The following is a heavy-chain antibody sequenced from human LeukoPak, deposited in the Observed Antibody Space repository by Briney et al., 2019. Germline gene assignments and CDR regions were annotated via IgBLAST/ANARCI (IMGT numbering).Heavy chain of an antibody. D-gene: IGHD6-13*01. CDR3: ARGGYGIAAAGLLDY. Sequence: EPSETLSLTCAVSGGSISSSNWWSLVRQPPGKGLEWIGEIYHSGSTNYNPSLKSRVTISVDKSKNQFSLKLSSVTAADTAVYYCARGGYGIAAAGLLDYWGQGTLVTVSS. CDR1: GGSISSSNW. J-gene: IGHJ4*02. CDR2: IYHSGST. V-gene: IGHV4-4*02.